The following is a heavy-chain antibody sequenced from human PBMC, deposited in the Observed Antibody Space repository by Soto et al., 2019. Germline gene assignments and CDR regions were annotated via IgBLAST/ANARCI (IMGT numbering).Heavy chain of an antibody. J-gene: IGHJ4*02. V-gene: IGHV1-18*01. D-gene: IGHD2-21*02. CDR2: ISAYNGNT. Sequence: GASVKVSCKASGYTFANYDIYWVRQSTGQGLEWMGWISAYNGNTNYAQNFQDRVTITTDTSTSAFYMELRSLRSVDTAVYYCARGGTPIYYWGQGSLVTVSS. CDR3: ARGGTPIYY. CDR1: GYTFANYD.